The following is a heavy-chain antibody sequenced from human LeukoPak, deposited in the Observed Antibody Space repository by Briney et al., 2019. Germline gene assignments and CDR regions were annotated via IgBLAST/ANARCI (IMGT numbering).Heavy chain of an antibody. J-gene: IGHJ4*02. CDR2: MSPNSGNT. D-gene: IGHD3-16*02. CDR3: ARGFMITFGGVTVYYFDY. V-gene: IGHV1-8*01. CDR1: GYTFTSYD. Sequence: ASVKVSCKASGYTFTSYDINWVRQATGQGLEWMGWMSPNSGNTGYAQKFQGRVTMTRNTSISTAYMELSSLRSEDTAVYYCARGFMITFGGVTVYYFDYWGQGTLVTVSS.